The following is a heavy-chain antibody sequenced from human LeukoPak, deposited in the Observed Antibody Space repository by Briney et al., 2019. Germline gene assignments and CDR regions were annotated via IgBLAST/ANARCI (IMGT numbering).Heavy chain of an antibody. Sequence: GGSLRLSCAASGFTFSRYAMSWVRQAPGKGLQWVSAISGGRGSTYYADSVKGRFTISRDNSKNTLYLQMHSLRAEDTAVYYCAKGNPPFDYWGQGTLVTVSS. J-gene: IGHJ4*02. CDR3: AKGNPPFDY. D-gene: IGHD1-14*01. CDR1: GFTFSRYA. CDR2: ISGGRGST. V-gene: IGHV3-23*01.